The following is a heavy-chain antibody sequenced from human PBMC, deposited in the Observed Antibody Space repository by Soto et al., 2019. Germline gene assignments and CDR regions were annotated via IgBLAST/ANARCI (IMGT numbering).Heavy chain of an antibody. D-gene: IGHD5-12*01. CDR2: ISGSGGST. CDR1: GFTFSSYA. J-gene: IGHJ4*02. V-gene: IGHV3-23*01. Sequence: GGSLRLSCAASGFTFSSYAMSWVRQAPGKGLEWVSAISGSGGSTYYADSVKGRFTISRDNSKNTLYLQMNSLRAEDSAVYYCAKDRLRGYSCYDWRWYLDFDYWGQGTLVTVSS. CDR3: AKDRLRGYSCYDWRWYLDFDY.